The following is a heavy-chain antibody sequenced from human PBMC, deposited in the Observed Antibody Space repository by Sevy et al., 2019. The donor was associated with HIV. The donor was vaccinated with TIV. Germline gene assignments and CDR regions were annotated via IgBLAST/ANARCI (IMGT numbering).Heavy chain of an antibody. Sequence: GESLKISCAASGFTFDDYGMSWVRQAPGKGLEWVSGINWNGGSTGYADSVKCRFTISRDNAKNSLYLQMNSLRAEDTALYYCARVLVVVTALRTFDAFDIWGQGTMVTVSS. CDR3: ARVLVVVTALRTFDAFDI. CDR2: INWNGGST. J-gene: IGHJ3*02. V-gene: IGHV3-20*04. D-gene: IGHD2-21*02. CDR1: GFTFDDYG.